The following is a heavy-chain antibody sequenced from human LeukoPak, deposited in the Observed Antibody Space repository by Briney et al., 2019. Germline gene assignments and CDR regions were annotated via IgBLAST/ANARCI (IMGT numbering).Heavy chain of an antibody. CDR2: IYYSGST. CDR3: ARARDWSAGSWFDP. Sequence: PSETLSLTCTVSGGSISSYYWSWIRQPPGKGLEWIGYIYYSGSTNYNPSLKSRVTISVDTSKNQFSLKLSSVTAADTAVYYCARARDWSAGSWFDPWGQGILVTVSS. V-gene: IGHV4-59*12. D-gene: IGHD3/OR15-3a*01. CDR1: GGSISSYY. J-gene: IGHJ5*02.